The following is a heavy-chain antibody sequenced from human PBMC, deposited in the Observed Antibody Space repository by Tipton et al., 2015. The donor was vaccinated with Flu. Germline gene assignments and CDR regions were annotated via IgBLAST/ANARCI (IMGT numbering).Heavy chain of an antibody. CDR3: AGDRASGSYLYYYYGMDV. J-gene: IGHJ6*02. CDR2: IYYSGST. CDR1: GGSISSSSYY. D-gene: IGHD3-10*01. Sequence: TLSLTCTVPGGSISSSSYYWGWIRQPPGKGLEWIGSIYYSGSTYYNPSLKSRVTISVDTSKNQFSLKLSSVTAADTAVYYCAGDRASGSYLYYYYGMDVWGQGTTVTVSS. V-gene: IGHV4-39*07.